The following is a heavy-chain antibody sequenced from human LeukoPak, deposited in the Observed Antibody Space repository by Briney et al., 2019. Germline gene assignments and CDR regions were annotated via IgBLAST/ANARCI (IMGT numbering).Heavy chain of an antibody. J-gene: IGHJ4*02. CDR3: ARDGLGQYCSGGSCYSSDY. Sequence: GGSLRLSCAASGFTFSNYEMNWVRQAPGKGLEWVSYISSSGSTIYYADSVKGRFTISRDNAKNSLYLQMNSLRAEDTALYYCARDGLGQYCSGGSCYSSDYWGQGTLVTVSS. CDR1: GFTFSNYE. CDR2: ISSSGSTI. V-gene: IGHV3-48*03. D-gene: IGHD2-15*01.